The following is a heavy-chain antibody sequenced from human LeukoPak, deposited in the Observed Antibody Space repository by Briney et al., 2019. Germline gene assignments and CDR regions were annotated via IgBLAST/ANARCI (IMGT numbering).Heavy chain of an antibody. Sequence: GESLKISCKGSGYSFTSYWIGWVRQMPGKGLEWMGIIYPGDSDTRYSPSFQGQVTISADKSISTAYLQWSSLKASDTPMYYCARQPSYYDSSGHRETNAFDIWGQGTMVTVSS. CDR2: IYPGDSDT. CDR3: ARQPSYYDSSGHRETNAFDI. J-gene: IGHJ3*02. CDR1: GYSFTSYW. D-gene: IGHD3-22*01. V-gene: IGHV5-51*01.